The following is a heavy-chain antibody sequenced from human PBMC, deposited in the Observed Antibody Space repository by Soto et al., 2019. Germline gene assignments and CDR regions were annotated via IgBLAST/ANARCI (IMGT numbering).Heavy chain of an antibody. CDR1: VGSFSTFG. CDR3: ARTPPMESGDNSDFDF. CDR2: IIPFFETA. J-gene: IGHJ4*02. D-gene: IGHD1-1*01. V-gene: IGHV1-69*13. Sequence: AAVNVSCKHCVGSFSTFGFSWVRLAPAQALEWMGGIIPFFETANYAQKSHHRDTITPDESTRTVYMDLRSLRSQHTAISYCARTPPMESGDNSDFDFWGKGALVTVSP.